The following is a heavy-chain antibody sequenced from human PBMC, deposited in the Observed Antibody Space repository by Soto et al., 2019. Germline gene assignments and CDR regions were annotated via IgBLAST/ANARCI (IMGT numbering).Heavy chain of an antibody. J-gene: IGHJ4*02. CDR1: GFSVTANY. D-gene: IGHD5-18*01. CDR2: IYSGGST. CDR3: ASSLLVGYGLEGESD. Sequence: EVQVVESGGGLIQPGGSLRLSCEVSGFSVTANYMSWVRQAPGKGLEWVSVIYSGGSTYYIDSVKGRFSISRDISKNTLYLQMNSLRAEDTAVYYCASSLLVGYGLEGESDWGQGTLVTVSS. V-gene: IGHV3-53*01.